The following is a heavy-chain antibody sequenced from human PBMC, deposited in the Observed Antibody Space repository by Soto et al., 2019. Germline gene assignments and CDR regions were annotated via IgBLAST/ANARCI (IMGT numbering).Heavy chain of an antibody. Sequence: GGSLRLSCSASGFTFSSYAMHWVRQAPGKGLEYVSAISSNGGSTYYADSVKGRFTISRDNSKNTLHLQMSSLRAEDTAVYYCVKALRYFDWLPDFDYWGQGTLVTVSS. J-gene: IGHJ4*02. CDR1: GFTFSSYA. D-gene: IGHD3-9*01. V-gene: IGHV3-64D*06. CDR2: ISSNGGST. CDR3: VKALRYFDWLPDFDY.